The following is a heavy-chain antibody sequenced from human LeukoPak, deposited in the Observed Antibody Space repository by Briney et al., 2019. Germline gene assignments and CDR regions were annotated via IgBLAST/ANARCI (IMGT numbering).Heavy chain of an antibody. CDR3: ARSSGWYHRGPDYYYYYMDV. J-gene: IGHJ6*03. V-gene: IGHV3-30*02. CDR2: IRYDGSNK. D-gene: IGHD6-19*01. Sequence: PGGPLRLSCAASGFTFSSYGMYGLRQAPGKGLEGVAFIRYDGSNKYYADSVKGRFTISRDNAKNSLYLQMHSLRAEDTAIYYCARSSGWYHRGPDYYYYYMDVWGKGTTVTVS. CDR1: GFTFSSYG.